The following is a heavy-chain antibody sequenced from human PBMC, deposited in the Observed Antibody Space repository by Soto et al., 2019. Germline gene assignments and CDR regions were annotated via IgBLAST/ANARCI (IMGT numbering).Heavy chain of an antibody. Sequence: SVKVSCKASGGTFRNYGIGWVRQAPGQGLEWMGGIIPVFGTTNYAQKFQGRVTVTADESTSTAYIEVSSLRSEDTAMFYCGRYCSGGSCHTLDYYGMDVWGQGTTVTVSS. CDR3: GRYCSGGSCHTLDYYGMDV. V-gene: IGHV1-69*13. J-gene: IGHJ6*02. CDR1: GGTFRNYG. CDR2: IIPVFGTT. D-gene: IGHD2-15*01.